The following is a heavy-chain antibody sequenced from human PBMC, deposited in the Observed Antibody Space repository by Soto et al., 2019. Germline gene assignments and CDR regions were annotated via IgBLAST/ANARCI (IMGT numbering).Heavy chain of an antibody. V-gene: IGHV1-18*01. D-gene: IGHD2-2*01. J-gene: IGHJ6*03. CDR1: GYTFTSYG. CDR2: ISAYNGNT. CDR3: ARDDVVVPAAMEYYYSYMDV. Sequence: GASVKVSCKASGYTFTSYGISWVRQAPGQGLEWMGWISAYNGNTNYAQKLQGRVTMTTDTSTSTAYMELRSLRSDDTAVYYCARDDVVVPAAMEYYYSYMDVWGKGTTVTVSS.